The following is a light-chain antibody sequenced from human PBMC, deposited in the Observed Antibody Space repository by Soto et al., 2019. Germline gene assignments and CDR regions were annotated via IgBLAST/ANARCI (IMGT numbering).Light chain of an antibody. CDR1: QSVSSSY. J-gene: IGKJ1*01. CDR3: QQYGSSPL. Sequence: EIVLTQSPGTLSLSPGQGATLSCRASQSVSSSYLAWYQQKPGQAPRLLIYGASSRATGIPDRFSGSGSGTDFTLTISRLEPEDFAVYYCQQYGSSPLFGQGTKVDIK. V-gene: IGKV3-20*01. CDR2: GAS.